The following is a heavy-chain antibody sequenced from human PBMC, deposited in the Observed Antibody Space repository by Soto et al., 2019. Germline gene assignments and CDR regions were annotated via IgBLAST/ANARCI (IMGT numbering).Heavy chain of an antibody. CDR2: ISSSGTI. V-gene: IGHV4-59*01. Sequence: LCLTGRFSGGSSRYYFSTWVCQPPGKGLDWIGYISSSGTIKYNSSITTRLTISLDTSRNHFSTKLSSVTTADTAVYLCARDRKLVIPGNYYYYGMDVWGQRTTVTVSS. J-gene: IGHJ6*02. CDR1: GGSSRYYF. CDR3: ARDRKLVIPGNYYYYGMDV. D-gene: IGHD3-9*01.